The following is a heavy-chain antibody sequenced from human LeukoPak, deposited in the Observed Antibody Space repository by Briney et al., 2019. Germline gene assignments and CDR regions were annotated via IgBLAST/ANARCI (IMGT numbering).Heavy chain of an antibody. D-gene: IGHD2-2*01. Sequence: GGSLRLSCAASGFTFSSYSMNWVRQAPGKGPEWVSSISSSSSYIYYADSVKGRFTISRDNAKNSLYLQMNSLRAEDTAVYYCARGASSTSFYMDVWGKGTTVTVSS. CDR3: ARGASSTSFYMDV. V-gene: IGHV3-21*01. CDR1: GFTFSSYS. CDR2: ISSSSSYI. J-gene: IGHJ6*03.